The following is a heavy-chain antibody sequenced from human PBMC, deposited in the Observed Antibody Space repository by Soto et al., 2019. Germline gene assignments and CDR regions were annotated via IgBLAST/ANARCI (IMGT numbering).Heavy chain of an antibody. CDR3: ARSLGYPKTPFDY. CDR1: GGTFSSYA. V-gene: IGHV1-69*13. J-gene: IGHJ4*02. Sequence: VKVSCKASGGTFSSYAISWVRQAPGQGLEWMGGIIPIFGTANYAQKFQGRVTITADESTSTAYMELSSLRSEDTAVYYCARSLGYPKTPFDYWGQGTLVTVSS. D-gene: IGHD2-2*03. CDR2: IIPIFGTA.